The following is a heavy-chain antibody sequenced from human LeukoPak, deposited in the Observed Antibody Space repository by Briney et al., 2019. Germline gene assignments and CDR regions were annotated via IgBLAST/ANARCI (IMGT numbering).Heavy chain of an antibody. CDR2: INAGNGNT. V-gene: IGHV1-3*01. CDR3: ARSGQWHNTGYYFDY. D-gene: IGHD6-19*01. J-gene: IGHJ4*02. Sequence: ASVKVSCKASGYPFTSYAMHWVRQAPGQRLEWMGWINAGNGNTKYSQKFQGRVTITRDTSASTAYMELSSLRSEDTAVYYCARSGQWHNTGYYFDYWGQGTLVTVSS. CDR1: GYPFTSYA.